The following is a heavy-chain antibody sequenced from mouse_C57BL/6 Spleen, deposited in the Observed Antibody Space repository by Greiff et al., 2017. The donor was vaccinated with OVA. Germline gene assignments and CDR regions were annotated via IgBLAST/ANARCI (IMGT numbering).Heavy chain of an antibody. CDR3: ARALWDSDWYFDV. CDR1: GFTFSDYG. CDR2: ISSGSSTI. V-gene: IGHV5-17*01. Sequence: DVKLVESGGGLVKPGGSLKLSCAASGFTFSDYGMHWVRQAPEKGLEWVAYISSGSSTIYYADTVKGRFTISRDNAKNTLFLQMTSLRSEDTAMYYCARALWDSDWYFDVWGTGTTVTVSS. D-gene: IGHD4-1*01. J-gene: IGHJ1*03.